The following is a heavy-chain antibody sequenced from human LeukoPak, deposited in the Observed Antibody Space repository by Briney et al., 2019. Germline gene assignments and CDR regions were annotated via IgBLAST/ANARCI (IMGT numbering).Heavy chain of an antibody. CDR2: IYYSGST. CDR3: ARGYGGNFEFDY. V-gene: IGHV4-31*03. Sequence: SETLSLTCTVSGGSISSGGYYWSWIRLHPGKGLEWIGYIYYSGSTYYNPSLKSRVTISVDTSKNQFSLKLSSVTAADTAVYYCARGYGGNFEFDYWGQGTLVTVSS. CDR1: GGSISSGGYY. D-gene: IGHD4-23*01. J-gene: IGHJ4*02.